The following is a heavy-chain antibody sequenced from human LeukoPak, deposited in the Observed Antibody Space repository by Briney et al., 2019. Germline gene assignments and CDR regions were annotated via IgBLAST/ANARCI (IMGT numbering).Heavy chain of an antibody. J-gene: IGHJ4*02. CDR1: GFTFSSYS. V-gene: IGHV3-21*01. Sequence: GGSLRLSCAASGFTFSSYSMNWVRQAPGKGLEWGSSISSSSSYIYYADSVKGRFTISRDNAKNSLNLQMNSLRAEDTAVYYCASSRRVWGSYRYTDFDYWGQGTLVTVSS. CDR3: ASSRRVWGSYRYTDFDY. CDR2: ISSSSSYI. D-gene: IGHD3-16*02.